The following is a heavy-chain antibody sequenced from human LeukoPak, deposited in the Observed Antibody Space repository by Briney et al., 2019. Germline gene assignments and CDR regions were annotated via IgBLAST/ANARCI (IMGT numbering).Heavy chain of an antibody. CDR2: ISIYNGNT. V-gene: IGHV1-18*01. CDR1: GYTFRSYG. Sequence: PSVKVACKASGYTFRSYGVSWIRQAPGQGLEWMGSISIYNGNTKYAEHFQGRVTLTTDTSTSTAYMDLSLRSDDTGMYYCARDQYDSVWGSYRPYFDFWGQGTLVTVSS. CDR3: ARDQYDSVWGSYRPYFDF. J-gene: IGHJ4*02. D-gene: IGHD3-16*02.